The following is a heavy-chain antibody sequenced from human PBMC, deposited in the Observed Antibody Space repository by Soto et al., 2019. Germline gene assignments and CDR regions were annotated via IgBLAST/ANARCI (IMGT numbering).Heavy chain of an antibody. CDR1: GYTFTGYY. V-gene: IGHV1-2*04. J-gene: IGHJ5*02. D-gene: IGHD2-15*01. CDR3: ARDGCSGGSCYTHDSQTNWFDP. CDR2: INPNSGGT. Sequence: GASVKVSCEASGYTFTGYYMHWVRQAPGQGREWMGWINPNSGGTNYAQKFQGWVTMTRDTSISTAYMELSRLRSDDTAVYYCARDGCSGGSCYTHDSQTNWFDPWGQGTLVTVSS.